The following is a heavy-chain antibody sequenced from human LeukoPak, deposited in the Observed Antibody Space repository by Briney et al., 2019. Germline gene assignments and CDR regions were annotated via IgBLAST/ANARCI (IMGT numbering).Heavy chain of an antibody. J-gene: IGHJ4*02. V-gene: IGHV3-7*01. CDR1: GFTFSSYW. Sequence: GGSLRLSCAASGFTFSSYWMSWVRQAPGKGLEWVANIKQDGSEKYYVDPVKGRFTISRDNAKNSLYLQMNSLRAEDTAVYYCARVVGDFWSGYSTYFDYWGQGTLVTVSS. D-gene: IGHD3-3*01. CDR2: IKQDGSEK. CDR3: ARVVGDFWSGYSTYFDY.